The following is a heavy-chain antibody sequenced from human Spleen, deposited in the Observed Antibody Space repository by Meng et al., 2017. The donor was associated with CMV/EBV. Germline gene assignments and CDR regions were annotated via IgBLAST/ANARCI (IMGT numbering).Heavy chain of an antibody. CDR1: GFTFADYP. J-gene: IGHJ4*02. V-gene: IGHV3-9*01. Sequence: GGSLRLSCAASGFTFADYPMHWVRQAPGKGLEWVSGISWNSGSIGYADSVKGRFTISRDNAKNSLHLQMNSLRVEDTALYYCVSIGAGAHDYWGQGTLVTVSS. CDR2: ISWNSGSI. CDR3: VSIGAGAHDY. D-gene: IGHD6-13*01.